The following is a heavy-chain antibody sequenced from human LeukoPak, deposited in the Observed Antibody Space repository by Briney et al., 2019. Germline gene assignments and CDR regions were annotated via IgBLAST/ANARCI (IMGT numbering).Heavy chain of an antibody. Sequence: SQTLSLTYAISGHSVSSDTAAWTWIRLSPSRGLEWLGRTHYRSKWYYHYAESAKSRITINPDTSKNQFSLHLNSVTPEDTAVYYCARVGREYDLLTMAFKRFDPWGQATLVTVSS. J-gene: IGHJ5*02. V-gene: IGHV6-1*01. CDR2: THYRSKWYY. CDR3: ARVGREYDLLTMAFKRFDP. D-gene: IGHD2-2*01. CDR1: GHSVSSDTAA.